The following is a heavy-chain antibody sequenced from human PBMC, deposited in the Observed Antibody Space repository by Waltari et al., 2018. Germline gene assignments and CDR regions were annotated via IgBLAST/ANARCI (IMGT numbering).Heavy chain of an antibody. D-gene: IGHD4-17*01. CDR3: ARQPPTTVPTPRSPFDT. CDR2: THISGTP. J-gene: IGHJ3*02. V-gene: IGHV4-39*07. CDR1: GGSITTRSYH. Sequence: QPQLQESGPGLEKPSETLSLTCTVSGGSITTRSYHWAWIRQPPGKGLGWVGGTHISGTPNHNPSLRGRVTMSVDPSNNQFSLKLTSVTAADTAVYYCARQPPTTVPTPRSPFDTWGQGTMVSVSS.